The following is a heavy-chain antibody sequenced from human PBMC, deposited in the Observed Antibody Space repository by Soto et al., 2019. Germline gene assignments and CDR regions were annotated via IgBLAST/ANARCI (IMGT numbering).Heavy chain of an antibody. CDR1: SGSFSGYY. J-gene: IGHJ4*02. D-gene: IGHD3-16*01. CDR3: ARHGGYYFDY. CDR2: IYHGLSI. V-gene: IGHV4-34*01. Sequence: NPSETLSLTCTVYSGSFSGYYWSWIRQPPGKGLEWIGEIYHGLSIVYNPSLTSRVTISGDSSRNQFSLKLTSVTAADTAVYYCARHGGYYFDYWGQGALVTVSS.